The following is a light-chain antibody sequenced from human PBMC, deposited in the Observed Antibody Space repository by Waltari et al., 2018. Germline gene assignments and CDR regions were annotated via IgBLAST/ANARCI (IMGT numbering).Light chain of an antibody. CDR3: NSFTSRITVV. Sequence: QSALTQPASVSGSPGQTITISCTGTNSDIGNYNYVSWYQQHPGKVPKLIMYEVTNPPPGVSNSCSGSNSRNTAPLTISGLHAVDEANYCCNSFTSRITVVYVGGTKLTVL. CDR2: EVT. J-gene: IGLJ2*01. V-gene: IGLV2-14*01. CDR1: NSDIGNYNY.